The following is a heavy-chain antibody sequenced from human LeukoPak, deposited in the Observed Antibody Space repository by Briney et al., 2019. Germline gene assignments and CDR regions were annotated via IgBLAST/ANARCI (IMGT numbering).Heavy chain of an antibody. CDR1: GYTFTSYG. CDR3: ARLAPYDFWSGQHDY. Sequence: GASVKVSCKASGYTFTSYGISWVRQAPGQGLEWMGWISAYNGNTNYAQKLQGRVTMTTDTSTSTAYMELSRLRSDDTAVYYCARLAPYDFWSGQHDYWGQGTLVTVSS. V-gene: IGHV1-18*01. D-gene: IGHD3-3*01. J-gene: IGHJ4*02. CDR2: ISAYNGNT.